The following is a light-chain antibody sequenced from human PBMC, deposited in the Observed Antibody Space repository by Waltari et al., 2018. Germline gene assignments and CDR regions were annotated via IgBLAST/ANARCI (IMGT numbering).Light chain of an antibody. CDR1: HSVSSSY. J-gene: IGKJ1*01. CDR3: QQYGTSPPET. Sequence: EIVLTQSPGTLSLSPGERATLSCRASHSVSSSYLAWYQQKPGQAPRLLIYGASSRATGIPDRFSGSGSGTDFTLTISRLEPEDFAVYYCQQYGTSPPETFGQGTKVEIK. CDR2: GAS. V-gene: IGKV3-20*01.